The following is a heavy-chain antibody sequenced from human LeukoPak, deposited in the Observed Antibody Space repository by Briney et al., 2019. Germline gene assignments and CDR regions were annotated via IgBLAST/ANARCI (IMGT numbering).Heavy chain of an antibody. Sequence: GGSLRLSCAASGFTFSSYAMHWVRQAPGKGLEWVAVISYDGSNKYYADSVKGRFTISRDNSKNTLYLQMNSLRAEDTAVYYCARDRSRYYGSGSYSNWGQGTLVTVSS. CDR3: ARDRSRYYGSGSYSN. J-gene: IGHJ4*02. V-gene: IGHV3-30*04. CDR1: GFTFSSYA. CDR2: ISYDGSNK. D-gene: IGHD3-10*01.